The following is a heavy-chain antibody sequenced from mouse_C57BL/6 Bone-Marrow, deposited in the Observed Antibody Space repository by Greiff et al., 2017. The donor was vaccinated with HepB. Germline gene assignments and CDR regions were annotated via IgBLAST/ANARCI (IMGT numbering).Heavy chain of an antibody. D-gene: IGHD1-1*01. J-gene: IGHJ1*03. CDR2: INYDGSST. CDR3: AREYYYGSSYVGYWYFDV. V-gene: IGHV5-16*01. CDR1: GFTFSDYY. Sequence: EVKLMESEGGLVQPGRSMKLSCTASGFTFSDYYMAWVRQVPEKGLEWVANINYDGSSTYYLDSLKSRFIISRDNAKNILYLQMSSLKSEDTATYYCAREYYYGSSYVGYWYFDVWGTGTTVTVSS.